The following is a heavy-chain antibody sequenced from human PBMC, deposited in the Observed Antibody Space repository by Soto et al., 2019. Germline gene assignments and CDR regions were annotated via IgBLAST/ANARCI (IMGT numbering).Heavy chain of an antibody. CDR3: AKANSGNDEVYSYYYHMDV. D-gene: IGHD5-12*01. CDR2: ISGSGGAT. V-gene: IGHV3-23*01. CDR1: GFTFTKYA. Sequence: GGSLRLSCAASGFTFTKYAMSWVRQAPGKGLEWVSAISGSGGATYYADSLRGRFTISRDNSKNTLYLQMNSLRAEDTALYYCAKANSGNDEVYSYYYHMDVWGKGTTVTVSS. J-gene: IGHJ6*04.